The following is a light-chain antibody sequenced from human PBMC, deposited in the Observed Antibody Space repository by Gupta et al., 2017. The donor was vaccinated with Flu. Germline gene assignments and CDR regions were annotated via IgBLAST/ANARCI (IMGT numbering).Light chain of an antibody. Sequence: DIQLTQSPTSLSASVGDRVAITCQASEDISNYLNWYQQKPGKAPKLLIYDASNLETGVPSRFSGTGSGMEFTLIISSRQAEDSATYFCQQDEETPHITFGHGTKVVVK. V-gene: IGKV1-33*01. J-gene: IGKJ3*01. CDR1: EDISNY. CDR3: QQDEETPHIT. CDR2: DAS.